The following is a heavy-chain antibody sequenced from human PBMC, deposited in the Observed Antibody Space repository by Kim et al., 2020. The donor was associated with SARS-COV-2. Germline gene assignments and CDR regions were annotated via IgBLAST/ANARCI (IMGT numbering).Heavy chain of an antibody. V-gene: IGHV3-23*01. CDR3: AKHVHVTSVAFLGYFDL. CDR1: RFTFSSSA. D-gene: IGHD2-2*01. CDR2: IFGSGHGT. Sequence: GGSLRLSCSASRFTFSSSAMTWVRQAPGKGLEWVSSIFGSGHGTYYADSVKGRFIISRDNSKNTLYLQMTNVRADDTAVYYCAKHVHVTSVAFLGYFDLWGRGTPVIVSS. J-gene: IGHJ2*01.